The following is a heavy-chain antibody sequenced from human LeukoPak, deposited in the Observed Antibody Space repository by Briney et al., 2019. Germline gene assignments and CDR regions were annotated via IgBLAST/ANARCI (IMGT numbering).Heavy chain of an antibody. CDR1: GYSFSDFY. Sequence: PGASVKVSCTASGYSFSDFYIHWLRQAPGQGLEWLGWINPNSGGTNFAQYFQGRVTMTRDTSTSTVYMELSSLRSDDTAVYHCARPLGSLKEYWWFDPWGQGTLVTVSS. CDR3: ARPLGSLKEYWWFDP. J-gene: IGHJ5*02. D-gene: IGHD2/OR15-2a*01. V-gene: IGHV1-2*02. CDR2: INPNSGGT.